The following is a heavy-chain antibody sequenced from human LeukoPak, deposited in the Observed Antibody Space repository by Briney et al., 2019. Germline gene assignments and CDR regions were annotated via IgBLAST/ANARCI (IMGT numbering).Heavy chain of an antibody. D-gene: IGHD2/OR15-2a*01. V-gene: IGHV1-2*02. J-gene: IGHJ4*02. Sequence: ASVKVSCKASGYTFTGFYMHWVRQAPGQGLECMGWINPNSGGTNYAQKFQGRVTMTRDTSISTAYMELSRLTSDDTAVYYCARDDSTSAGGVDYWGQRTPVTVSS. CDR1: GYTFTGFY. CDR3: ARDDSTSAGGVDY. CDR2: INPNSGGT.